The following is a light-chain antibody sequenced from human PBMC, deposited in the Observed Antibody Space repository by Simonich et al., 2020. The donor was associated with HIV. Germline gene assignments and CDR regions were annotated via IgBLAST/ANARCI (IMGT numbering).Light chain of an antibody. CDR1: QSVLYTSNNNNY. V-gene: IGKV4-1*01. J-gene: IGKJ1*01. Sequence: DIVMTQSPDSLAVSLGERATINCKSSQSVLYTSNNNNYLAWYQQKLGQPPKLLIYWASTRESGVPDRFSGSGSGTDFTLTISSLQAEDVAVYYCQQYYRTPPTFGQGTKVEIK. CDR3: QQYYRTPPT. CDR2: WAS.